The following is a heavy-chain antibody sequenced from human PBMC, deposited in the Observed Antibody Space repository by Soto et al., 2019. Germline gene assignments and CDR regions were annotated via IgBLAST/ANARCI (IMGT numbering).Heavy chain of an antibody. D-gene: IGHD2-2*01. CDR1: GATYSRYA. V-gene: IGHV1-2*02. CDR2: INPNSGGA. CDR3: ARPIGYGSSTSCYPGNNWFDP. Sequence: GALLKVSCKASGATYSRYAISWVRQTPGQGLEWMGWINPNSGGANYAQKFQGRVTMTRDTSISTAYMELSRLRSDDTAVYYCARPIGYGSSTSCYPGNNWFDPGGQGTLVTVSS. J-gene: IGHJ5*02.